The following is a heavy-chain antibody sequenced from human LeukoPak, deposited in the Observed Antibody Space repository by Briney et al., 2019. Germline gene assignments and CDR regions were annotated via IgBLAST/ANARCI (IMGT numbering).Heavy chain of an antibody. CDR3: ASRNQYCGGDCFWAFDI. Sequence: KPGRSLRLSCAASGFTFSRYSMNWVRQAPGKGLEWVSSISSSGSYIYYADSVKGRFTISRDNAKNSLYLQMNSLRAEDTAVYYCASRNQYCGGDCFWAFDIWGRGTMVTVSS. J-gene: IGHJ3*02. D-gene: IGHD2-21*02. CDR2: ISSSGSYI. CDR1: GFTFSRYS. V-gene: IGHV3-21*01.